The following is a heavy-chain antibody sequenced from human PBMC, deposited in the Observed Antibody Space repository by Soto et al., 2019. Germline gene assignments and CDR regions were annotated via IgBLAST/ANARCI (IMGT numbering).Heavy chain of an antibody. V-gene: IGHV1-18*01. D-gene: IGHD6-13*01. J-gene: IGHJ3*02. Sequence: ASVKVSCKASGYTFTSYGISWVRQAPGQGLEWMGWISAYNGKTNYAQKLQGRVTMTEDTSTDTAYMELSSLRSEDTAVYYCATRNKDSSSWYGAFDIWGQGTMVTVSS. CDR3: ATRNKDSSSWYGAFDI. CDR2: ISAYNGKT. CDR1: GYTFTSYG.